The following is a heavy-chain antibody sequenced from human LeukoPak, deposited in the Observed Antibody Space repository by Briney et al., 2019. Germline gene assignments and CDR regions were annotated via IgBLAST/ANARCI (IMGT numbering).Heavy chain of an antibody. J-gene: IGHJ4*02. V-gene: IGHV3-23*01. CDR1: GFTFSSYS. Sequence: GGSLRLSCAASGFTFSSYSMNWVRQAPGKGLEWVSAISGSGGSTYYADSVKGRFTISRDNSKNTLYLQMNSLRAEDTAVYYCAKRRRLGSGWLLDYWGQGTLVTVSS. D-gene: IGHD6-19*01. CDR2: ISGSGGST. CDR3: AKRRRLGSGWLLDY.